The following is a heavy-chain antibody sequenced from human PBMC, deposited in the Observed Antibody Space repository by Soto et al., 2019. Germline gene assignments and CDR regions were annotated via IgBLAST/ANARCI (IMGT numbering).Heavy chain of an antibody. CDR3: ARGFLDTAMVDYDGMDV. Sequence: QVQLQESGPGLVKPSQTLSLTCTVSGGSISSGGYYWSWIRQHPGKGLEWIGYIYYSGSTYYNPSLKSRVTISVDTSKNQFSLKLSSVTAADTAVYYCARGFLDTAMVDYDGMDVWGQGTTVTVSS. CDR1: GGSISSGGYY. J-gene: IGHJ6*02. D-gene: IGHD5-18*01. V-gene: IGHV4-31*03. CDR2: IYYSGST.